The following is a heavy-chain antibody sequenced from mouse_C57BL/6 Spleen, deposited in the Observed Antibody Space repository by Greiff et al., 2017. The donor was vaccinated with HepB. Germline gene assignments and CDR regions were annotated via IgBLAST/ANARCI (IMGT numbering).Heavy chain of an antibody. V-gene: IGHV1-4*01. J-gene: IGHJ4*01. CDR1: GYTFTSYT. D-gene: IGHD2-4*01. CDR3: ARGRIYYDYDEYAMDY. CDR2: INPSSGYT. Sequence: QVQLQQSGAELARPGASVKMSCKASGYTFTSYTMHWVKQRPGQGLEWIGYINPSSGYTKYNQKFKDKATLTADKSSSTAYMQLSSLTSEDSAVYYCARGRIYYDYDEYAMDYWGQGTSVTVSS.